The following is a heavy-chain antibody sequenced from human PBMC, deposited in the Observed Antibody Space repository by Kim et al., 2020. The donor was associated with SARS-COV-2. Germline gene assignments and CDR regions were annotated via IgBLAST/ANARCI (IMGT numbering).Heavy chain of an antibody. CDR1: GGSISSGGYY. CDR3: ARESDEYYDFWSGYPYYGMDV. Sequence: SETLSLTCTVSGGSISSGGYYWSWIRQHPGKGLEWIGYIYYSGSTYYNPSLKSRVTISVDTSKNQFSLKLSSVTAADTAVYYCARESDEYYDFWSGYPYYGMDVWGQGTTVTVSS. V-gene: IGHV4-31*03. CDR2: IYYSGST. J-gene: IGHJ6*02. D-gene: IGHD3-3*01.